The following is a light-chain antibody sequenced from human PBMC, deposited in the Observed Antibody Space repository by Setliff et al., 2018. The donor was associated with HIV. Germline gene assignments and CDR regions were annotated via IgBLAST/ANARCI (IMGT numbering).Light chain of an antibody. CDR1: NSDIGGYNY. Sequence: QSALAQPASVSGSPGQSITISCTGTNSDIGGYNYVSWYQQHPGKGPKLIIFQVSNRPSGISDRFSGAKSGNTASLTISGLQAEDEADYYCCSNTGSNTFVFGTGTKV. V-gene: IGLV2-14*01. CDR2: QVS. J-gene: IGLJ1*01. CDR3: CSNTGSNTFV.